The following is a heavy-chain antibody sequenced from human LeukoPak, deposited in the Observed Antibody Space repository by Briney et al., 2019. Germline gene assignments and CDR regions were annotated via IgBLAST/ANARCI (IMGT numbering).Heavy chain of an antibody. CDR3: ARGGIYSSGWYSDFDY. J-gene: IGHJ4*02. D-gene: IGHD6-19*01. CDR2: INHSGST. CDR1: GGSFSGYY. Sequence: SETLSLTCAVYGGSFSGYYWSWIRQPPGKGLEWIGEINHSGSTNYNPSLKSRVTISVDTSKNQFSLKLRSVTAADTAVYYCARGGIYSSGWYSDFDYWGQGTLVTVSS. V-gene: IGHV4-34*01.